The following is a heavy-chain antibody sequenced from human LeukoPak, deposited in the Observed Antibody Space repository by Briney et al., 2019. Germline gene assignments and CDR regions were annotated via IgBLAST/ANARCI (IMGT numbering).Heavy chain of an antibody. D-gene: IGHD6-13*01. V-gene: IGHV3-23*01. CDR1: GFTFSNYA. Sequence: GGSLRLSCAASGFTFSNYALSWVRQAPGKGLEWVSGISDSGGSAYYADSVKGRFTVSRDSSKSTLYLQMNSLRAEDTAVYYCAKGESSSWYGVDYWGQGTLVTVSS. CDR3: AKGESSSWYGVDY. J-gene: IGHJ4*02. CDR2: ISDSGGSA.